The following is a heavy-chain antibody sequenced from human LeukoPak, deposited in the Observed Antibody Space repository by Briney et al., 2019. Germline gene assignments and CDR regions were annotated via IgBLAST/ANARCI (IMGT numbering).Heavy chain of an antibody. D-gene: IGHD2-8*02. CDR1: GGSISSGGYY. Sequence: SETLSLTCTVSGGSISSGGYYWSWIRQHPGKGLEWIGYIYYSGGTYYNPSLKSRVTISVDTSKNQFSLKLSSVTAADTAVYYCARDRGGSTVIPHLYFDYWGQGTLVTVSS. V-gene: IGHV4-31*03. CDR3: ARDRGGSTVIPHLYFDY. J-gene: IGHJ4*02. CDR2: IYYSGGT.